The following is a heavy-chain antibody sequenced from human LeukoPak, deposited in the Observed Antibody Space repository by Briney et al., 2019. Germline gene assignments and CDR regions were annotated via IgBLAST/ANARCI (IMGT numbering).Heavy chain of an antibody. J-gene: IGHJ4*02. CDR1: GYSFTSYW. CDR2: IHPGDSDT. D-gene: IGHD2-21*02. CDR3: ARLAVDVLVTVPFDY. V-gene: IGHV5-51*01. Sequence: GESLKISCRGSGYSFTSYWIGRVRQMPGKGLEWMGIIHPGDSDTRYSPSFQGQVTISADKSTSTAYLQWRSLKASDTAMYYCARLAVDVLVTVPFDYWGQGTLVTVSS.